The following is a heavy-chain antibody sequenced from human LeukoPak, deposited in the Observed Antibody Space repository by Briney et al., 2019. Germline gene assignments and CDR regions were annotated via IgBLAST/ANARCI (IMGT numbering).Heavy chain of an antibody. CDR1: GYTYPSYD. Sequence: SVTVTCKASGYTYPSYDINWLRQPTGQGLEWMGWMKSNSGSTGYTQKVQGSLTIHRNISISTAYMELSGLRSEDTSVYYCARGRSTGYPYCFEYWGQGTLVTVSS. CDR2: MKSNSGST. V-gene: IGHV1-8*03. J-gene: IGHJ4*02. CDR3: ARGRSTGYPYCFEY. D-gene: IGHD5-12*01.